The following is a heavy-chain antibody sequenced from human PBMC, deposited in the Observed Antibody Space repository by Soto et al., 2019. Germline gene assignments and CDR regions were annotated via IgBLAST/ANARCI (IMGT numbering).Heavy chain of an antibody. CDR3: ARDDLIVGATNWFDP. Sequence: GASVKVSFKASGYTFTSYGISWVRQAPGQGLEWMGWISAYNGNTNYAQKLQGRVTMTTDTSTSTAYMELRSLRSDDTAVYYCARDDLIVGATNWFDPWGQGTLVTVS. CDR2: ISAYNGNT. V-gene: IGHV1-18*01. CDR1: GYTFTSYG. D-gene: IGHD1-26*01. J-gene: IGHJ5*02.